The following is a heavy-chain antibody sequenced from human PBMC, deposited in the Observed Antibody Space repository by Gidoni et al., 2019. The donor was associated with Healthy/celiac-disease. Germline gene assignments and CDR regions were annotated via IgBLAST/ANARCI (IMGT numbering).Heavy chain of an antibody. V-gene: IGHV4-59*01. CDR1: GGSISSYY. CDR3: ARGHSSGYMLGYYMDV. D-gene: IGHD3-22*01. CDR2: IYYSGST. Sequence: GGSISSYYWSWIRQPPGKGLEWIGYIYYSGSTNYNPSLKSRVTISVDTSKNQFSLKLSSVTAAETAVYYCARGHSSGYMLGYYMDVWGKGTTVTVSS. J-gene: IGHJ6*03.